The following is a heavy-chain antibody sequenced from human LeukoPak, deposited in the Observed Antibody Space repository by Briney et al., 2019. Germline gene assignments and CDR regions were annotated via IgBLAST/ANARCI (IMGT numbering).Heavy chain of an antibody. D-gene: IGHD2-2*01. CDR3: ARCPPSRLRPVSVDY. J-gene: IGHJ4*02. Sequence: SETLSLTCTVSGGSISSSSYYWGWIRQPPGKGLEWIGSIYYSGSTYYNPSLKSRVTISVDTSKNQFSLKLSSVTAADTAVYYCARCPPSRLRPVSVDYWGQGTLVTVSS. CDR2: IYYSGST. CDR1: GGSISSSSYY. V-gene: IGHV4-39*01.